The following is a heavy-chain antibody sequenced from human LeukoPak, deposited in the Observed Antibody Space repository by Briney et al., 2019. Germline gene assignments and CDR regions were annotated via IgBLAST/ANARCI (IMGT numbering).Heavy chain of an antibody. Sequence: ASVKVSCKASGYTFTNSYMHWVRQAPGRGLEYLAWINLKSGDTIYAQKFQGRVTLTRDTSISTAYMDLGSLRSDDTAIYYCAREGRHCGGDCYSFDFWGQGTLVTVSS. J-gene: IGHJ4*02. CDR3: AREGRHCGGDCYSFDF. D-gene: IGHD2-21*02. CDR1: GYTFTNSY. V-gene: IGHV1-2*02. CDR2: INLKSGDT.